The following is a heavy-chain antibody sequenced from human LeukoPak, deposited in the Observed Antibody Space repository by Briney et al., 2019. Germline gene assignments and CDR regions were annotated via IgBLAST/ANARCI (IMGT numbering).Heavy chain of an antibody. CDR1: GFTFSSYA. CDR3: AKVRVYTVFSPFDY. CDR2: ISGSGGST. D-gene: IGHD2-8*01. Sequence: PGGSLRLSCAASGFTFSSYAMSWVRQAPGKGLEWVSAISGSGGSTHYADSVKGRFTISRDNSKNTLYLQMNSLRAEDTAVYYCAKVRVYTVFSPFDYWGQGTLVTVSS. J-gene: IGHJ4*02. V-gene: IGHV3-23*01.